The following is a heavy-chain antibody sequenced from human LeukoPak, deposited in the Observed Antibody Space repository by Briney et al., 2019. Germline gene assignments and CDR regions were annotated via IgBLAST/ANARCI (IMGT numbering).Heavy chain of an antibody. CDR2: ISWNSGSI. CDR1: GFTFDDYA. J-gene: IGHJ4*02. Sequence: PGGSLRLSCAASGFTFDDYAMHWVRQAPGKGLEWVSGISWNSGSIGYADSVKGRFTISRDNAKNSLYLQMNSLRAEDTAVYYCAKESVEDVVLYFDYWGQGTLVTVSS. CDR3: AKESVEDVVLYFDY. D-gene: IGHD2-21*01. V-gene: IGHV3-9*01.